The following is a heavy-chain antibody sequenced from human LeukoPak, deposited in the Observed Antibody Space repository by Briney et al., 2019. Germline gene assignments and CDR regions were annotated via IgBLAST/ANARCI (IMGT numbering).Heavy chain of an antibody. Sequence: AGGSLRLSCSASGFTFSSYSMNWVRQAPGKGLEWVSSISSSTSYIYYADSVKGRFTISRDNAKNSLYLQMNSLRAEDTAVYYCARAVTGIGFDPWGQGTLVTVSS. J-gene: IGHJ5*02. CDR2: ISSSTSYI. V-gene: IGHV3-21*01. D-gene: IGHD6-19*01. CDR3: ARAVTGIGFDP. CDR1: GFTFSSYS.